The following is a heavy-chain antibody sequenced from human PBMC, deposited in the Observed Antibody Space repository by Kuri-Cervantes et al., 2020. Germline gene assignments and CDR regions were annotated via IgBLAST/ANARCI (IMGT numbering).Heavy chain of an antibody. CDR3: AKEGELLWFGELCSYFDY. Sequence: GGSLRLSCAASGVTFSSYSMNWVRQAPGKGLEWVSSTSSSSSYIYYADSVKGRFTISRDNSKNTLYLQMNSLRAEDTAVYYCAKEGELLWFGELCSYFDYWGQGTLVTVSS. CDR2: TSSSSSYI. V-gene: IGHV3-21*04. J-gene: IGHJ4*02. CDR1: GVTFSSYS. D-gene: IGHD3-10*01.